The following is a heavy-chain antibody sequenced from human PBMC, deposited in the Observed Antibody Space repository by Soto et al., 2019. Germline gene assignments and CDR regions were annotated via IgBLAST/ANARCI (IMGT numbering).Heavy chain of an antibody. CDR3: ARGGYGSGSFLYYYGMDV. D-gene: IGHD3-10*01. CDR2: IYYSGST. J-gene: IGHJ6*02. CDR1: GGSISSYY. Sequence: SETLSLTCTVSGGSISSYYWSWIRQPPGKGLEWIGYIYYSGSTNYNPSLKSRVTISVDTSKNQFSLKLSSVTAADTAVYYCARGGYGSGSFLYYYGMDVWGQGTTVT. V-gene: IGHV4-59*08.